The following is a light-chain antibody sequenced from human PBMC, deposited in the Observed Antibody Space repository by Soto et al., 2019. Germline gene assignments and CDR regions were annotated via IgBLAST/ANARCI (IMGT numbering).Light chain of an antibody. Sequence: EIVLTQSPGTLSLSPGEGATLSCRASQSVRSRYLAWYQQKPGQAPRLVIYGASTRAAGTPDRFRGSGSGTDFTLSISRLEPEDFAVYYCQQYGTSPTTFGQGTKLEIK. CDR3: QQYGTSPTT. CDR1: QSVRSRY. CDR2: GAS. J-gene: IGKJ2*01. V-gene: IGKV3-20*01.